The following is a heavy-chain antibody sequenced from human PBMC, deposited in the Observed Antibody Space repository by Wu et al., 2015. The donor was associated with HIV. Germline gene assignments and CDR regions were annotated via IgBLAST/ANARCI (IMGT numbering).Heavy chain of an antibody. CDR2: IIPIFGTA. CDR3: ARAVLGYSYGHGAFDI. J-gene: IGHJ3*02. CDR1: GGTFSSYA. D-gene: IGHD5-18*01. V-gene: IGHV1-69*05. Sequence: QVQLVQSGAEVKKPGSSVKVSCKASGGTFSSYAISWVRQAPGQGLEWMGGIIPIFGTANYAQKFQGRVTITTDESTSTAYMELSSLRSEDTAVYYCARAVLGYSYGHGAFDIWGQGDNGHRLF.